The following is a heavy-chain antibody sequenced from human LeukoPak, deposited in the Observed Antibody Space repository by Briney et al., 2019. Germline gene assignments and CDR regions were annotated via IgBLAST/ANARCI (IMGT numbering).Heavy chain of an antibody. J-gene: IGHJ6*03. V-gene: IGHV4-34*01. D-gene: IGHD3-16*02. CDR2: INHSGNT. Sequence: PSETLSLTCAVYGGPFNAYYWTWIRQTPGKGLGWIGEINHSGNTNYNPSLESRVTISADTSKNQFSLNLGSVTAADTAIYYCARGLRFIQGPGYYYMDVWGKGTTVTVSS. CDR3: ARGLRFIQGPGYYYMDV. CDR1: GGPFNAYY.